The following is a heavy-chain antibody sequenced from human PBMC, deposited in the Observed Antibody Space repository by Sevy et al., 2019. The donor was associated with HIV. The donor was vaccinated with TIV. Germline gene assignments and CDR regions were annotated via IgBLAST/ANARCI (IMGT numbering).Heavy chain of an antibody. Sequence: GGSLRLSYAVSGFTFNNAWMNWVRQAPGTGLQWVGLIKSKIDGETTDYAAPVKGRFTISRDDSKNTLFLQMNSLKIEDTAVYYCATAPGYYDSAPFDYWGPRTLVTVSS. V-gene: IGHV3-15*01. CDR3: ATAPGYYDSAPFDY. CDR1: GFTFNNAW. CDR2: IKSKIDGETT. D-gene: IGHD3-22*01. J-gene: IGHJ4*02.